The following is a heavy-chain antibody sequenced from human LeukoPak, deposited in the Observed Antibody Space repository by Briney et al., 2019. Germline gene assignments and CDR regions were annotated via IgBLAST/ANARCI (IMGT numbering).Heavy chain of an antibody. CDR2: ISSSSSTI. D-gene: IGHD5-24*01. CDR3: AKGHHRDGYDAFDI. Sequence: GGSLRLSCAASGFTFSSYSMNWVRQAPGKGLEWVSYISSSSSTIYYADSVKGRFTISRDNAKNSLYLQMNSLRAEDTAVYYCAKGHHRDGYDAFDIWGQGTMVTVSS. J-gene: IGHJ3*02. V-gene: IGHV3-48*01. CDR1: GFTFSSYS.